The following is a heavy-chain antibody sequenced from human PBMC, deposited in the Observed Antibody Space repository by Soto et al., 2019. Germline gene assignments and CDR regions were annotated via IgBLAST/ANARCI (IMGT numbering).Heavy chain of an antibody. Sequence: PSETLSLTCTVSGDSISTGGFYWSWLRQRPGKGLEWVGYIYRSGNAYYNPSLETRLTISVDTSKNQFSLKLSSVTAADTAVYYCARARHYYYDSSGYYFQHWGQGTLVTVSS. D-gene: IGHD3-22*01. V-gene: IGHV4-31*03. CDR1: GDSISTGGFY. J-gene: IGHJ1*01. CDR3: ARARHYYYDSSGYYFQH. CDR2: IYRSGNA.